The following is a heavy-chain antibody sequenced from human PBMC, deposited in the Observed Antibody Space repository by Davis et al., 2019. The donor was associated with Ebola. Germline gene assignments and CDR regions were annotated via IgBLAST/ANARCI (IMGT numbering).Heavy chain of an antibody. CDR2: ISSGSSYI. V-gene: IGHV3-21*01. CDR1: GFTFSSYS. D-gene: IGHD2-8*01. Sequence: GGSLRLSCAASGFTFSSYSMNWVRQAPGKGLEWVSSISSGSSYIYYADSVKGRFTISRDNAKNSLYLQMDSLRDEDTATYYCARRYCTNGVCPFDCWGQGTLVTVSS. J-gene: IGHJ4*02. CDR3: ARRYCTNGVCPFDC.